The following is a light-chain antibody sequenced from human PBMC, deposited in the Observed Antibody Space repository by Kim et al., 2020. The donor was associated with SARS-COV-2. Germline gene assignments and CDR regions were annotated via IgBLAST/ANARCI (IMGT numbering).Light chain of an antibody. CDR3: NSRDSSGNHWV. J-gene: IGLJ3*02. CDR2: GKN. CDR1: SLRSYY. Sequence: LGQTITITCQRDSLRSYYASWYQQKPRQAPVLVIYGKNNRPSGIPDRFSGSSSRNTASLTITGAQAEDEADYYCNSRDSSGNHWVFGGGTQLTVL. V-gene: IGLV3-19*01.